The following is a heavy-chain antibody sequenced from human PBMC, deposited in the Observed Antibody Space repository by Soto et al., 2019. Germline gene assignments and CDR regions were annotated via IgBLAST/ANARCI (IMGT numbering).Heavy chain of an antibody. CDR2: IYYSGST. V-gene: IGHV4-39*01. J-gene: IGHJ5*02. Sequence: SETLSLTCTVSGGSISSSSYYWGWIRQPPGEGLEWIGSIYYSGSTYYNPSLKSRVTISVDTSKNQFSLKLSSVTAADTAVYYCARYGEPAYYDFWSGYLNWFDPWGQGTLVTVSS. CDR3: ARYGEPAYYDFWSGYLNWFDP. CDR1: GGSISSSSYY. D-gene: IGHD3-3*01.